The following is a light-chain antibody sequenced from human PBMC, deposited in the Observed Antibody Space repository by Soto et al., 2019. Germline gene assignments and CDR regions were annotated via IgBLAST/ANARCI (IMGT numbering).Light chain of an antibody. CDR3: QQYNSYSPRRA. V-gene: IGKV1-5*03. J-gene: IGKJ1*01. CDR1: QTISSW. CDR2: KAS. Sequence: DIQMTQSPSTLSGSVGDRVTITCRASQTISSWLAWYQQKPGKAPKLLIYKASTLKSGVPSRFSGSGSGTEFTLTISSLQPDDFATYYCQQYNSYSPRRAFGQGTKVDI.